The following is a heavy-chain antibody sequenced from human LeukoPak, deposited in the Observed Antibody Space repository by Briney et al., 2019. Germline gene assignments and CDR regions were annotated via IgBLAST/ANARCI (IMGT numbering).Heavy chain of an antibody. J-gene: IGHJ3*02. CDR1: GGSISSYY. CDR3: ARIPYSGSLGAFDI. CDR2: IYYSGST. Sequence: PSETLSLTCTVSGGSISSYYWSWIRQPPGKGLEWIGYIYYSGSTNYSPSLKSRVTISVDTSKNQFSLKLSSVTAADTAVYYCARIPYSGSLGAFDIWGQGTMVTVSS. D-gene: IGHD1-26*01. V-gene: IGHV4-59*01.